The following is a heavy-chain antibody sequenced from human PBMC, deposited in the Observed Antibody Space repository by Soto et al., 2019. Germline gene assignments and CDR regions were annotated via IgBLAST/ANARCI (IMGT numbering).Heavy chain of an antibody. J-gene: IGHJ4*02. CDR3: TTADSYGSPDY. CDR2: IKSKTDGGTT. V-gene: IGHV3-15*01. CDR1: GFTVSSNY. Sequence: EVQLVESGGGLIQPGGSLRLSCAASGFTVSSNYMSWVRQAPGKGLEWVGRIKSKTDGGTTDYAAPVKGRFTISRDDSKNTRYLQMNSLKTEDTAVYYCTTADSYGSPDYWGQGTLVTVSS. D-gene: IGHD5-18*01.